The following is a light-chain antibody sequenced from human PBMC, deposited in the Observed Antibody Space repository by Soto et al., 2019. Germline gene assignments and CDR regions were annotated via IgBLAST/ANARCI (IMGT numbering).Light chain of an antibody. J-gene: IGKJ1*01. V-gene: IGKV3-20*01. CDR2: GAS. Sequence: EKGVKKSVAAVSLYQRERATLSCRAVQSVSSSYLAWYQQKPGQAPRLLIYGASSRATGIPDRFSGSGSGTEFTLTISSLQPDDFATYYCQPYKSYSPWPFGQGTKADI. CDR1: QSVSSSY. CDR3: QPYKSYSPWP.